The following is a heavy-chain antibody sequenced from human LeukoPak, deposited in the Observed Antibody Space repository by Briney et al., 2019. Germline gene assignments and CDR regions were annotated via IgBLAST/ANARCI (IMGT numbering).Heavy chain of an antibody. CDR3: ARGTPHQYKSSSWYGNYYGMDV. CDR1: GGSFSGYY. J-gene: IGHJ6*04. Sequence: PSETLSLTCAVYGGSFSGYYWSWIRQPPGKGLEWVGEINHSGSTNYNPSLKSRVTISVDTSKNQFSLKLSSVTAADTAVYYCARGTPHQYKSSSWYGNYYGMDVWGKGTTVTVSS. D-gene: IGHD6-13*01. CDR2: INHSGST. V-gene: IGHV4-34*01.